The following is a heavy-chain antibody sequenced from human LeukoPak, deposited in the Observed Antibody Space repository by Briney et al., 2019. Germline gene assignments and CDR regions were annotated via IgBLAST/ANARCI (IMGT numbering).Heavy chain of an antibody. Sequence: ASVKVSCKASGYTFTGYYMHWVRQAPGQGLEWMGWINPNSGGTNYAQRFQGRVTMTRDTSISTAYMEVSRLRSDDTAVYYCARVGGDNGWFDPWGQGTLSPSLQ. CDR2: INPNSGGT. J-gene: IGHJ5*02. V-gene: IGHV1-2*02. CDR1: GYTFTGYY. CDR3: ARVGGDNGWFDP. D-gene: IGHD2-21*01.